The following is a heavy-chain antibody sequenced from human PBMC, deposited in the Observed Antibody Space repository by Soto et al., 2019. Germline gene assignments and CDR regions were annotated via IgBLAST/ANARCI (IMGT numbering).Heavy chain of an antibody. Sequence: QVQLQAAGPGLVKPSETLSLTCTVSGGSSSSYYWSWIRQPAGKGLEWIGRSYTTGSTIYNPALNCQVSVPVDTCKSEFSLKVSSVTAADTAIYYCARAGDGTATLFDSWGQGTLVTDSS. CDR1: GGSSSSYY. J-gene: IGHJ4*02. CDR2: SYTTGST. CDR3: ARAGDGTATLFDS. V-gene: IGHV4-4*07. D-gene: IGHD5-12*01.